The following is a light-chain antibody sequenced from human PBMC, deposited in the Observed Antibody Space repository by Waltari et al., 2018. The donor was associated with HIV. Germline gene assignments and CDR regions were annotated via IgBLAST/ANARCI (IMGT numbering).Light chain of an antibody. CDR3: QQYGRSPTA. Sequence: EIVLKQSPGTLSLSPGERATLSCRASQTLTTTSLAWYQQRPGQAPRLLIHGASSRATGIPDRFVGSGSGTDFSLNITRLQPEDFAVYYCQQYGRSPTAFGGGTQVQIK. CDR1: QTLTTTS. CDR2: GAS. J-gene: IGKJ4*01. V-gene: IGKV3-20*01.